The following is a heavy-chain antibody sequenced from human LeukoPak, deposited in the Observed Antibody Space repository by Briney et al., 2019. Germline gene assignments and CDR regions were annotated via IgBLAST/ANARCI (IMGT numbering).Heavy chain of an antibody. D-gene: IGHD6-13*01. V-gene: IGHV3-30-3*01. Sequence: PGGSLRLSCAASGFTFSSYAMHWVRQAPGKGLEWVAVISYDGSNKYYADSVKGRFTISRDNSKNTLYLQMNSLRAEDTAVYYCARDGPAAAGRPWLDYWGQGTLVTVSS. CDR2: ISYDGSNK. CDR1: GFTFSSYA. J-gene: IGHJ4*02. CDR3: ARDGPAAAGRPWLDY.